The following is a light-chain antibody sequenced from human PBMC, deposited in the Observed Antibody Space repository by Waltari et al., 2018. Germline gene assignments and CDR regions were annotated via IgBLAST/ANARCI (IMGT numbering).Light chain of an antibody. CDR1: QRVSSN. Sequence: EIVMTQSPATLSVSPGERATLSCRASQRVSSNLACYQQKPGQSPRLLNFGASTRGTGIPARFSGSGAGTEFTLTSGIIQSEDFAVYYGQQYKNWPPTFGQGTKVEIK. V-gene: IGKV3-15*01. CDR2: GAS. J-gene: IGKJ1*01. CDR3: QQYKNWPPT.